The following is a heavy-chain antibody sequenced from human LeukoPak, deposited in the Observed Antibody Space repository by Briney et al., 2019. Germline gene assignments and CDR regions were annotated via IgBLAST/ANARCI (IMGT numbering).Heavy chain of an antibody. Sequence: ASVKVSCKASGYTFTGYYTLWVRQAPGQGLEWMGWINPNSGGTNYAQKFQGRVTMTRDTSISTAYMELSSLKSDDTAVYYCASEGYSGQRGYWGQGTLVTVSS. V-gene: IGHV1-2*02. J-gene: IGHJ4*02. D-gene: IGHD5-12*01. CDR2: INPNSGGT. CDR1: GYTFTGYY. CDR3: ASEGYSGQRGY.